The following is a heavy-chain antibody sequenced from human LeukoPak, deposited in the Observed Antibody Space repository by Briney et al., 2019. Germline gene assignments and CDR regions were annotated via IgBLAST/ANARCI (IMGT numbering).Heavy chain of an antibody. V-gene: IGHV1-2*02. J-gene: IGHJ4*02. CDR3: ARSRELLDFDT. CDR2: INPSSNAA. CDR1: GYTFSDYT. D-gene: IGHD3-10*01. Sequence: ASVKVSCKTSGYTFSDYTIHWVRQAPRQGLEWMGWINPSSNAANYVQRFEGRVSLTRDTSISTADMVLTSLTSDDTGVYYCARSRELLDFDTWGQGTLVSVSS.